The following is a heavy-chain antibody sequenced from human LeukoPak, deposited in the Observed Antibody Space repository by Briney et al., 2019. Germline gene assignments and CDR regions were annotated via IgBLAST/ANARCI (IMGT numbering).Heavy chain of an antibody. CDR1: GYTFTGYY. D-gene: IGHD6-13*01. Sequence: ASVKVSCKASGYTFTGYYMHWVRQAPGQGLEWMGWINPNSGGTNYAQKFQGWVTMTRDTSISTAYMELSRLRSDDTAVYYCARGYSSSWYDTIYPGGDWFDPWGQGTLVTVSS. V-gene: IGHV1-2*04. J-gene: IGHJ5*02. CDR2: INPNSGGT. CDR3: ARGYSSSWYDTIYPGGDWFDP.